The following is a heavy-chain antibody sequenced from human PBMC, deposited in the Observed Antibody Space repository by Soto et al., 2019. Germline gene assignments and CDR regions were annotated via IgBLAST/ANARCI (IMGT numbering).Heavy chain of an antibody. J-gene: IGHJ5*02. Sequence: PSETLSLTCTVSGGSISSSSYYWGWIRQPPGKGLEWIGCIYYSGSTNYNPSLKSRVTISVDTSKNQFSLKLSSVTAADTAVYYCARESPEGWFDPWGQGTLVTVSS. CDR1: GGSISSSSYY. CDR3: ARESPEGWFDP. CDR2: IYYSGST. V-gene: IGHV4-39*07.